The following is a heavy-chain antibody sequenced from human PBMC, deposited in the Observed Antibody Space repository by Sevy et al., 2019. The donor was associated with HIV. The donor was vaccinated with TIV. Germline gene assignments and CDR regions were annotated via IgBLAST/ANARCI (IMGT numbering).Heavy chain of an antibody. V-gene: IGHV4-39*01. CDR2: IYYSGST. J-gene: IGHJ5*02. CDR3: ARLPRTSIAAAGTGNAKFDP. Sequence: SETLSLTCTVSGGSISSSSYYWGWIRQPPGKGLEWIGSIYYSGSTYYNPSLKSRFTISVDTSKNQFSLKLSSVTAADTAVYYCARLPRTSIAAAGTGNAKFDPWGQGTLVTVSS. D-gene: IGHD6-13*01. CDR1: GGSISSSSYY.